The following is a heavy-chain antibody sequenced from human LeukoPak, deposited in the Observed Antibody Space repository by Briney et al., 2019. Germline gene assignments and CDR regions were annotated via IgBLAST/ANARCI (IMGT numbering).Heavy chain of an antibody. CDR3: ASCMSYSGYYIDY. CDR1: GFTFTSYA. D-gene: IGHD3-3*01. J-gene: IGHJ4*02. CDR2: ISYDGSNK. Sequence: QTRGSLRLSCAAPGFTFTSYAMHWGRQAPGKGLEWVALISYDGSNKYYADSVKGRFTISRDNSKNTLYLQMNSLRAEDTAVYYWASCMSYSGYYIDYWGQGTLVTVSS. V-gene: IGHV3-30-3*02.